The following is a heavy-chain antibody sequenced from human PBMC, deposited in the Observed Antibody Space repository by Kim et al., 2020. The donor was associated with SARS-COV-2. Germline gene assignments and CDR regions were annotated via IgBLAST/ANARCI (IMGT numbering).Heavy chain of an antibody. Sequence: SETLSLTCAVSGGSIIGYYWSWIRQPPGKGLDWIAYIYYTGRTKYNPSLESRVTISVDTSKNQFSLKLSSVTATDTAVYYCARHVSSGYDYWGQGSLVTVSS. D-gene: IGHD3-22*01. CDR3: ARHVSSGYDY. CDR1: GGSIIGYY. J-gene: IGHJ4*02. CDR2: IYYTGRT. V-gene: IGHV4-59*08.